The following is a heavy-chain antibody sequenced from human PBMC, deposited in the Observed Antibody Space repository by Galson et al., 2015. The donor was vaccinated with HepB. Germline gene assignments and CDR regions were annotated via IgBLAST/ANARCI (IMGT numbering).Heavy chain of an antibody. Sequence: SLRLSCAASGFTFSSYAMHWVRQAPGKGLEWVAVISYDGSNKYYADSVKGRFTISRDNSKNTLYLQMNSLRAEDTAVYYCARGPTIFGVVIYYFDYWGQGTLVTVSS. CDR1: GFTFSSYA. CDR2: ISYDGSNK. CDR3: ARGPTIFGVVIYYFDY. D-gene: IGHD3-3*01. V-gene: IGHV3-30-3*01. J-gene: IGHJ4*02.